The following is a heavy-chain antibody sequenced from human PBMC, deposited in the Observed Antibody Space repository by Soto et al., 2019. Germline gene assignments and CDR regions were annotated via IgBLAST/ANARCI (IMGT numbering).Heavy chain of an antibody. D-gene: IGHD2-15*01. J-gene: IGHJ2*01. V-gene: IGHV3-23*01. Sequence: EVQLLVSGGGLVKPGGSLRLSCAASGFTFSKYAMSWVRLAPGKGLEWVSSISANGGITDYADSVKGRFTISRDNFQNILSLQMDSLTGDDTALYFCAKDKYTDSVRKVWFFDYWGRGTLVTVSS. CDR2: ISANGGIT. CDR3: AKDKYTDSVRKVWFFDY. CDR1: GFTFSKYA.